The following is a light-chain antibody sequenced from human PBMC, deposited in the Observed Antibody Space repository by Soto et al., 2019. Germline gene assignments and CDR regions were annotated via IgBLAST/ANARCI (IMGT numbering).Light chain of an antibody. CDR1: QSVSSSF. V-gene: IGKV3-20*01. CDR3: QQYGSSPRT. CDR2: GAS. J-gene: IGKJ4*01. Sequence: EIVLTQSPGPLSLSPGERATLSCRASQSVSSSFLAWYQQKPGQAPRLLIYGASSRATGIPDRFSGSGSGTDFTLTISRLEPEDSAVYYCQQYGSSPRTFGGGTKVEIK.